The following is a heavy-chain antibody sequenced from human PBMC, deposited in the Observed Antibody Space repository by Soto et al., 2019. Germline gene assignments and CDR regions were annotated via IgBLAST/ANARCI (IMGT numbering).Heavy chain of an antibody. Sequence: AGGSLRLSCAASGFTFSSYGMHWVRQAPGKGLEWVAVISYDGSNKYYADSVKGRFTISRDNSKNTLYLQMNSLRAEDTAVYYCAKDVERYNWNPRSLDYWGQGTLVTVSS. CDR1: GFTFSSYG. V-gene: IGHV3-30*18. CDR3: AKDVERYNWNPRSLDY. D-gene: IGHD1-20*01. J-gene: IGHJ4*02. CDR2: ISYDGSNK.